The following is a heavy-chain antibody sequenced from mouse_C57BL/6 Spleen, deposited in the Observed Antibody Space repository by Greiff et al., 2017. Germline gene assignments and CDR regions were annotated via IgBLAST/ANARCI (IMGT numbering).Heavy chain of an antibody. D-gene: IGHD1-1*01. V-gene: IGHV1-52*01. CDR2: IDPSDSET. Sequence: QVQLQQPGAELVRPGSSVKLSCKASGYTFTSYWMHWVKQRPIQGLEWIGNIDPSDSETHSNQKFKDKATLTVDKSSSTAYMQLSSLTSEDSAVYYCARDGSTYWYLDVWGTGTTVTVSS. CDR3: ARDGSTYWYLDV. CDR1: GYTFTSYW. J-gene: IGHJ1*03.